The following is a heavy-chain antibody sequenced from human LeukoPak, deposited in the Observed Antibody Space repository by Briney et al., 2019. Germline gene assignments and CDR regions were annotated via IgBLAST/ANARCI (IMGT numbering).Heavy chain of an antibody. D-gene: IGHD4-17*01. CDR3: ARGEDGDHMW. CDR1: GFTFSRYW. J-gene: IGHJ4*02. Sequence: GGSLRLSCAASGFTFSRYWMSWVRQAPGKGLEWVANIKQDGSEKYYVDSVKGRFTISRDNARNSLYLQMNNLRAEDTAVYYCARGEDGDHMWWGQGTLVTVSS. CDR2: IKQDGSEK. V-gene: IGHV3-7*01.